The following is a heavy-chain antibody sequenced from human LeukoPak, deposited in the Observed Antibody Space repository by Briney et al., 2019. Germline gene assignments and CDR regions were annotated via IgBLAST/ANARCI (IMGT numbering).Heavy chain of an antibody. D-gene: IGHD3-22*01. J-gene: IGHJ4*02. V-gene: IGHV4-34*01. CDR1: GGSFSGYY. CDR3: ARGLYYYDSSGYYYVSAFDY. CDR2: INHSGST. Sequence: SETLSLTCAVYGGSFSGYYWSWIRQPPGKGLEWIGEINHSGSTNYNPSLKSRVTISVDTSKNQFSLKLSSVTAADTAVYYCARGLYYYDSSGYYYVSAFDYWGQGTLVTASS.